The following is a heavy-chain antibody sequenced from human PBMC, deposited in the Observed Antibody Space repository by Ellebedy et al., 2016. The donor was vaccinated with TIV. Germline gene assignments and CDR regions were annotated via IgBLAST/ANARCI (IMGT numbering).Heavy chain of an antibody. CDR3: ARLSGDRSPWYLDF. Sequence: GGSLRLXXAVSGFTFSAYSMNWVRQAPGKGLEWVSSIAPSGVSIFYAKSLEGRFSISRDNAGQSLFLQMNNLRAEDTAVYYCARLSGDRSPWYLDFWGQGTLVTVSS. V-gene: IGHV3-21*01. D-gene: IGHD2-21*02. CDR2: IAPSGVSI. J-gene: IGHJ4*02. CDR1: GFTFSAYS.